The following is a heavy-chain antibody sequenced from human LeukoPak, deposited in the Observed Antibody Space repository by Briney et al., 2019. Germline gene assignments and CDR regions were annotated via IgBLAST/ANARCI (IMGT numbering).Heavy chain of an antibody. D-gene: IGHD5-18*01. Sequence: GGSLRLSCAASGFTFDDYAMHWVRQGPGKGLEWVSGISWNSGSIGYADSVKGRFTISRDNAKNSLYLQMNSLRAEDTALYYCGYSYGDQPYNWFDPWGQGTLVTVSS. V-gene: IGHV3-9*01. J-gene: IGHJ5*02. CDR3: GYSYGDQPYNWFDP. CDR2: ISWNSGSI. CDR1: GFTFDDYA.